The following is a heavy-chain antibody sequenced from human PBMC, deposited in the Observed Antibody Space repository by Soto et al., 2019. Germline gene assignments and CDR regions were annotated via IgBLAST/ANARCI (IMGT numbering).Heavy chain of an antibody. V-gene: IGHV4-59*01. CDR2: IYYSGST. J-gene: IGHJ4*02. CDR3: ARWENWNYFYFDY. D-gene: IGHD1-7*01. Sequence: PSETLSLTCTVSGGSISSYYWIWIRQPPGKGLEWIGYIYYSGSTNYNPSLKSRVTISVDTSKNQFSLKLSSVTAADTAVYYCARWENWNYFYFDYWGQGTLVTVSS. CDR1: GGSISSYY.